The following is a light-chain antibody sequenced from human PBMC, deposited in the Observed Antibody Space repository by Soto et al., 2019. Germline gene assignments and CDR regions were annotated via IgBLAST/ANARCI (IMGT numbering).Light chain of an antibody. J-gene: IGKJ1*01. CDR1: QSVSTT. CDR2: GAS. Sequence: EIVMTQSPATLSVSPGERATLSCRASQSVSTTLAWYQQKPGQAPRLLIYGASTRATGIPARFSGSGSGTEFTLTISRLQSEDFAIYFCQQYNNWPPDRTFGQGTKGEIK. V-gene: IGKV3-15*01. CDR3: QQYNNWPPDRT.